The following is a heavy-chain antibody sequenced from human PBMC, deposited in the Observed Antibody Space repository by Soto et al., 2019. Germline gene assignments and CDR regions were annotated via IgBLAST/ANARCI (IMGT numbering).Heavy chain of an antibody. V-gene: IGHV2-5*01. CDR1: GFSFTTSGVN. CDR2: IFWNDDK. J-gene: IGHJ4*02. CDR3: ARGYTYDFDY. Sequence: QITLKESGPTLVKPTQTLTLTCTFSGFSFTTSGVNVGWIRQPPGKALEWLALIFWNDDKRYSPFLKSRLTITKDTSKNQVVLTLTNMDPVDTATYYCARGYTYDFDYRGQGTLVTVSS. D-gene: IGHD4-17*01.